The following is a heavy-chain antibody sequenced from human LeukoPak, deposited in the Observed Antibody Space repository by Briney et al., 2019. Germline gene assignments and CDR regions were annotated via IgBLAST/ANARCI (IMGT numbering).Heavy chain of an antibody. CDR1: GYAFTDFTDYY. Sequence: ASVKVSCRASGYAFTDFTDYYIHWVRQAPGQGLEWMGWINPNSGGTYYAHKFQGRVTMTRDTSITTAYMELNRLTSDDAVVYFCVRVSTGWYFDYWGQGTLVSVSS. CDR3: VRVSTGWYFDY. J-gene: IGHJ4*02. D-gene: IGHD6-19*01. CDR2: INPNSGGT. V-gene: IGHV1-2*02.